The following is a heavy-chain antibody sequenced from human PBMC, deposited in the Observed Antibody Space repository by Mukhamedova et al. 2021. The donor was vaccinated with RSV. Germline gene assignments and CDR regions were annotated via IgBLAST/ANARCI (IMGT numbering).Heavy chain of an antibody. V-gene: IGHV5-51*01. D-gene: IGHD6-13*01. J-gene: IGHJ4*02. CDR3: ATGPPGASSWAT. CDR2: IYFGGSDT. Sequence: GFIYFGGSDTRYSPSFQGQVTISADKSINTAYLQWSSLRASDTAMYYCATGPPGASSWATWGQGTLLTVSS.